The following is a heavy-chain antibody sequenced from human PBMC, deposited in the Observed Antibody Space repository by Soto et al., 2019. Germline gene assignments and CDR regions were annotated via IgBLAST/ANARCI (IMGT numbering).Heavy chain of an antibody. Sequence: GESLKISCKGSGYSFTSYWISWVRQMPGKGLEWMGRIDPSDSYTNYSPSFQGHVTISADNSISTAYLQWSSLKASDTAMYYCASYCSSTSCYTRYYYGMDVWGQGTTVTVSS. J-gene: IGHJ6*02. CDR2: IDPSDSYT. V-gene: IGHV5-10-1*01. D-gene: IGHD2-2*02. CDR1: GYSFTSYW. CDR3: ASYCSSTSCYTRYYYGMDV.